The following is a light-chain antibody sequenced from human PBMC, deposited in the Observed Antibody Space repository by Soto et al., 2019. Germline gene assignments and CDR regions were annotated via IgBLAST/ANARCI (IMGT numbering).Light chain of an antibody. CDR2: DVS. J-gene: IGLJ1*01. V-gene: IGLV2-11*01. Sequence: QSVLTQPRSVSGSPGQSVTISCTGTSSDVGGYNYVSWYQQHPGKAPKLMIYDVSERPSGVPDRFSGSKSGSTASLTISGLQPEDEADYHCCSYVGSYSYVFGTGTKVTVL. CDR1: SSDVGGYNY. CDR3: CSYVGSYSYV.